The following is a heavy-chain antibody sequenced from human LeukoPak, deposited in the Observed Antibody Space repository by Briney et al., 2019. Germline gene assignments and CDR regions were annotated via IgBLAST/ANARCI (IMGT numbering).Heavy chain of an antibody. D-gene: IGHD3-22*01. CDR2: INPSGSST. CDR1: GYTFTNYS. V-gene: IGHV1-46*01. CDR3: ARGAIYYYDSSGYIDY. Sequence: ASVKVSCKASGYTFTNYSIHWVRQAPGQGLECMGIINPSGSSTTYAQKFQGRVTMTRDTSTSTVYMELTSLRSEDTAVYYCARGAIYYYDSSGYIDYWGQGTPVTVSS. J-gene: IGHJ4*02.